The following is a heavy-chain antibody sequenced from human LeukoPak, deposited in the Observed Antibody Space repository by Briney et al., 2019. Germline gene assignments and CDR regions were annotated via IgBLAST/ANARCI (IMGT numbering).Heavy chain of an antibody. CDR2: INPNSGGT. D-gene: IGHD2-2*01. J-gene: IGHJ5*02. Sequence: ASVKVSCKASGYTFTGYYMHWVRQAPGQGLEWMGWINPNSGGTNYAQKFQGRVTMTRDTSISTAYMELSSLRSEDTAVYYCARSIVVVPAAIPYNWFDPWGQGTLVTVSS. CDR1: GYTFTGYY. V-gene: IGHV1-2*02. CDR3: ARSIVVVPAAIPYNWFDP.